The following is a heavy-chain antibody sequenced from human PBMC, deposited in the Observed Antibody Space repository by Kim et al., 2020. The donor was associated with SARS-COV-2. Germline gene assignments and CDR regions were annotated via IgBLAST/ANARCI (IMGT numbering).Heavy chain of an antibody. J-gene: IGHJ6*02. CDR2: ISYDGSNK. Sequence: GGSLRLSCAASGFTFSSYGMHWVRQAPGKGLEWVAVISYDGSNKYYADSVKGRFTISRDNSKNTLYLQMNSLRAEDTAVYYCAKAQGRYCSSTSCYAGFVYYYYYGMDVWGQGTTVTVSS. V-gene: IGHV3-30*18. D-gene: IGHD2-2*01. CDR3: AKAQGRYCSSTSCYAGFVYYYYYGMDV. CDR1: GFTFSSYG.